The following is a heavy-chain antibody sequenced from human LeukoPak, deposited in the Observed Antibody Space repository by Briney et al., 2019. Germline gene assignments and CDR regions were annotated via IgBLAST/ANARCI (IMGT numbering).Heavy chain of an antibody. D-gene: IGHD2-21*02. CDR1: GYTFTSYG. CDR2: ISAYNGNT. Sequence: GASVKVSCKASGYTFTSYGISWVRQAPGQGLEWMGWISAYNGNTNYAQKLQGRVTMTTDTSTSTAYMELRSLRSDDTAVYYCARDGGGDESSSGPFDYWGQGTLVTVSS. J-gene: IGHJ4*02. CDR3: ARDGGGDESSSGPFDY. V-gene: IGHV1-18*01.